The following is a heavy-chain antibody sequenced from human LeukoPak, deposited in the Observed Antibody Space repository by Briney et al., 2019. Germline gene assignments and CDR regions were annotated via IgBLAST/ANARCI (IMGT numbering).Heavy chain of an antibody. CDR3: ARGLTAAAYGGY. J-gene: IGHJ4*02. D-gene: IGHD2-2*01. CDR2: ISSSGSTI. V-gene: IGHV3-48*03. CDR1: GFTFSSYE. Sequence: GGSLRLSCAASGFTFSSYEMNWVRQAPGKGLVWVSYISSSGSTIYYADSVKGRFTISRDNAKNSLYLQMNSLRAEDTAVYYCARGLTAAAYGGYWGQGTLVTVSS.